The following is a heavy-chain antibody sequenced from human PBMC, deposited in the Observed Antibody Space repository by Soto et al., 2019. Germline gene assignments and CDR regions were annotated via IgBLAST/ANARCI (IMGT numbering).Heavy chain of an antibody. CDR3: ARGLRFLEWPSLGSNYYYYYGMDV. D-gene: IGHD3-3*01. CDR2: INHSGST. J-gene: IGHJ6*02. Sequence: PSETLSLTCAVYGGSFSGYYWSWIRQPPGKGLEWIGEINHSGSTNYSPSLKSRVTISVDTSKNQFSLKLSSVTAADTAVYYCARGLRFLEWPSLGSNYYYYYGMDVWGQGTTVTVSS. V-gene: IGHV4-34*01. CDR1: GGSFSGYY.